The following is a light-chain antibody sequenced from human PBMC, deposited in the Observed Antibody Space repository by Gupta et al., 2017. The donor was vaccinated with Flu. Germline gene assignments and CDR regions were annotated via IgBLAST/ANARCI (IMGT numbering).Light chain of an antibody. CDR3: QQYGRSPLT. V-gene: IGKV3-20*01. CDR2: GVF. Sequence: GTLSLSPGERATLSCRASESVPRSSLAWYQQKPGQAPRLLIYGVFNGATGIPDRFSGSGSGTDFTLTISRLEPEDFAVYYCQQYGRSPLTFAGGTKVEIK. CDR1: ESVPRSS. J-gene: IGKJ4*01.